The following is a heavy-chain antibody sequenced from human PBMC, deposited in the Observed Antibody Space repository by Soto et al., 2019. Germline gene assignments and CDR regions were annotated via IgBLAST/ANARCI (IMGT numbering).Heavy chain of an antibody. Sequence: SSETLSLTCTVSGSSISSYYWSWIRQPPGKGLEWIGYIYYSGITNYNPSLKSRVTISVDTSKNQFSLKLSSVTAADTAVYYCVRGSAGHYDILTGYYDRYFDYWGQGTRVTVSS. CDR1: GSSISSYY. V-gene: IGHV4-59*01. D-gene: IGHD3-9*01. CDR3: VRGSAGHYDILTGYYDRYFDY. CDR2: IYYSGIT. J-gene: IGHJ4*02.